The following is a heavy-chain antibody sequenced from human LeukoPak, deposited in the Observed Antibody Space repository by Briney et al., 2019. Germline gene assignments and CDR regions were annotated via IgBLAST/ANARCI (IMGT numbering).Heavy chain of an antibody. CDR1: GYTFTSYD. D-gene: IGHD2-15*01. J-gene: IGHJ1*01. CDR3: ARAIGYCSGGTCYRSKYFQH. Sequence: ASVKVSCKASGYTFTSYDINWVRQATGQGLEWMGWMNPNSGNTDYVQKFQGRVTMTRNTSISTAYMELSSLRSEDTAVYYCARAIGYCSGGTCYRSKYFQHWGQGTLVTVSS. CDR2: MNPNSGNT. V-gene: IGHV1-8*02.